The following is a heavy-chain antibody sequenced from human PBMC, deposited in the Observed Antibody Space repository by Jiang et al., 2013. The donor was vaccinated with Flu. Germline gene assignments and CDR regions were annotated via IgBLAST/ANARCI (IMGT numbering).Heavy chain of an antibody. D-gene: IGHD6-13*01. V-gene: IGHV4-4*02. CDR1: GGSISSSNW. CDR3: ASQQVGYSSTYLYYYYGMDV. J-gene: IGHJ6*02. Sequence: GPGLVKPSGTLSLTCAVSGGSISSSNWWSWVRQPPGKGLEWIGEIYHSGSTNYNPSLKSRVTISVDKSKNQFSLKLSSVTAADTAVYYCASQQVGYSSTYLYYYYGMDVWGQGTTVTVSS. CDR2: IYHSGST.